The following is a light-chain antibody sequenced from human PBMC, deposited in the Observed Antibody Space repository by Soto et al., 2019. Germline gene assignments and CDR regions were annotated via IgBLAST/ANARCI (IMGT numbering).Light chain of an antibody. CDR1: QSGRDMY. J-gene: IGKJ1*01. CDR3: QHYGHPQWT. Sequence: EIVLTQSPGTLSLSPGERATLSCRASQSGRDMYLAWYQQKPGQPPRLLIYGVSSRAYGIPDRFSGSGSGTDFTLTISRLEPEDFAVYYCQHYGHPQWTFGQGTRWIS. V-gene: IGKV3-20*01. CDR2: GVS.